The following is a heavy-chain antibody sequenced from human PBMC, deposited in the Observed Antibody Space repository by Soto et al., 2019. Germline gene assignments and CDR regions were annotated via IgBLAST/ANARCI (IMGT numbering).Heavy chain of an antibody. Sequence: GGSLRLSCAASGFTFSSYAMSWVRQAPGKGLEWVSAISGSGGSTYYADSVKGRFTISRDNSKNTLYLQMNSLRAEDTAIYYCAKAGPQRITIFGVVIPEYYFDYWGQGTLVTVSS. CDR3: AKAGPQRITIFGVVIPEYYFDY. D-gene: IGHD3-3*01. CDR1: GFTFSSYA. CDR2: ISGSGGST. J-gene: IGHJ4*02. V-gene: IGHV3-23*01.